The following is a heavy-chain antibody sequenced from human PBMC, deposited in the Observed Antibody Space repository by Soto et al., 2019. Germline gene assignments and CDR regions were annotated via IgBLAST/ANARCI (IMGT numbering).Heavy chain of an antibody. J-gene: IGHJ6*03. CDR1: GYTFTSYD. CDR2: MNPNSGNT. CDR3: ARRYSCSWNRYYYMDV. D-gene: IGHD6-13*01. Sequence: ASVKVSCKASGYTFTSYDINRVRQATGQGLEWMGWMNPNSGNTGYAQKFQGRVTMTRNTSISTAYMELSSLRSEDTAVYYCARRYSCSWNRYYYMDVWGKGTTVTVSS. V-gene: IGHV1-8*01.